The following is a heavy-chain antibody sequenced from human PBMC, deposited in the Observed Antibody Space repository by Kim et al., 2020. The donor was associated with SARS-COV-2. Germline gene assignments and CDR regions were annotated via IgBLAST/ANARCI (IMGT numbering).Heavy chain of an antibody. CDR3: ARDLNRFYYGSGSYLPPGLDV. D-gene: IGHD3-10*01. CDR2: ISFDGSNK. CDR1: GFTFSSYA. Sequence: GGSLRLSCAASGFTFSSYAMHWIRQAPGKGLEWVAVISFDGSNKDHADSVKGRFTISRDNSKNTLYLQMNSLRAEDSAVYYCARDLNRFYYGSGSYLPPGLDVWGRGTTVTVS. J-gene: IGHJ6*02. V-gene: IGHV3-30*04.